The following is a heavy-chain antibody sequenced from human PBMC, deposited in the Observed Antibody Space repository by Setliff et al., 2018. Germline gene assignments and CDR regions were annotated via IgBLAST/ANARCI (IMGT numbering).Heavy chain of an antibody. CDR3: SRLVRFCTRTVCQRLSGDDY. Sequence: ASVKVSCKASGYTFTDYGVSWVRQAPGLGLEWVGWISPYNGNTYYAPKFQGTAIMTTDTATTTAYLELRSLRSDDTAVYFCSRLVRFCTRTVCQRLSGDDYWGQGTLVTVSS. J-gene: IGHJ4*02. CDR1: GYTFTDYG. D-gene: IGHD3-10*01. CDR2: ISPYNGNT. V-gene: IGHV1-18*01.